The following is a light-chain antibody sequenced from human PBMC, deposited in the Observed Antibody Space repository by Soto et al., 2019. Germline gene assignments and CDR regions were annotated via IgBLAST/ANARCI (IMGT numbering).Light chain of an antibody. Sequence: EIVLTQSPGTLSLSPGERATLSCRASQSITSSYLAWYQQKPGQAPRLLINGASRRATDIPDRFSGSGSGTDFTLTISRLEPEDFAVYYCQLYDSSSYTFGQGTKVDIK. CDR2: GAS. CDR3: QLYDSSSYT. CDR1: QSITSSY. V-gene: IGKV3-20*01. J-gene: IGKJ2*01.